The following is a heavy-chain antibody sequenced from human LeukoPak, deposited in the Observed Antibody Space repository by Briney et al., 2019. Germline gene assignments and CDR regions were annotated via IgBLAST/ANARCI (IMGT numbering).Heavy chain of an antibody. CDR3: AREIESAVAGNFDY. D-gene: IGHD6-19*01. CDR2: ISNTDETR. CDR1: GFNFRSYE. V-gene: IGHV3-48*03. J-gene: IGHJ4*02. Sequence: GRSLRLSCAASGFNFRSYEMNWVRQAPGKGLEWVSYISNTDETRTYADSVKGRFTISRDNAKNSLHLEMNSLRAEDTAVYYCAREIESAVAGNFDYWGQGTLVTVSS.